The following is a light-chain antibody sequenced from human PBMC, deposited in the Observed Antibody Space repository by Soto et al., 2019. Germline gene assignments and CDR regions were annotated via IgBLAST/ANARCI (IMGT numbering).Light chain of an antibody. J-gene: IGLJ1*01. CDR2: EVS. V-gene: IGLV2-14*01. Sequence: QSALAQPASVSGSPGQSITISCTGTSSDFGGYNYVSWYQQHPGKAPKLMIYEVSNRPSGVSNRFSGSKSGNTAPLTISGLQAEDEADYYCSSYTSSSTLPYVFGTGTKVTVL. CDR3: SSYTSSSTLPYV. CDR1: SSDFGGYNY.